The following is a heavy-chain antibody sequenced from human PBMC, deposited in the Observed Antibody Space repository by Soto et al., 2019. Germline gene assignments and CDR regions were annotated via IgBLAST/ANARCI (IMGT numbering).Heavy chain of an antibody. Sequence: GGSLRLSCAASGFTFSSYGMHWVRQAPGKGLEWVAVIWYDGSNKYYADSVKGRFTISRDNSKNTLYLQMNSLRAEDTAVYYCARDGRYCSGGSCYPYNWFDPWGQGTLVTVSS. J-gene: IGHJ5*02. CDR2: IWYDGSNK. D-gene: IGHD2-15*01. CDR3: ARDGRYCSGGSCYPYNWFDP. V-gene: IGHV3-33*01. CDR1: GFTFSSYG.